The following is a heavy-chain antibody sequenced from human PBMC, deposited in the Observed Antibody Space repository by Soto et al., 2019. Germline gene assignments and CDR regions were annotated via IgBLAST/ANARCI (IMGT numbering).Heavy chain of an antibody. J-gene: IGHJ3*01. CDR1: GYKFTTFW. V-gene: IGHV5-10-1*01. D-gene: IGHD2-15*01. Sequence: VESLKISCKSSGYKFTTFWLNFVLQTPGKGLEWLWRIDPTDSFTNYSPPFEGHVTISVDRSISTAYLQWNSLQASDTAIYYCERTESGRRSDDFDVWGQGTTV. CDR2: IDPTDSFT. CDR3: ERTESGRRSDDFDV.